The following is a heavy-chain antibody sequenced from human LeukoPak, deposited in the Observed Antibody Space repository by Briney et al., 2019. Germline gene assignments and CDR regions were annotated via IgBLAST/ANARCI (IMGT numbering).Heavy chain of an antibody. CDR2: ISAYNGNT. V-gene: IGHV1-18*01. CDR3: ARPKAPRALAAFDI. Sequence: ASVKVSCKASGYTFTSYGISWVRQAPGQGLEWMGWISAYNGNTNYAQKLQGRVTMTTDTSTSTAYMELRSLRSEDTAVYYCARPKAPRALAAFDIWGQGTMVTVSS. CDR1: GYTFTSYG. J-gene: IGHJ3*02.